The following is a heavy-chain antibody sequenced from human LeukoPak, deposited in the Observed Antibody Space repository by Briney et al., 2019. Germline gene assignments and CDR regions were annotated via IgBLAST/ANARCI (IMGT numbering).Heavy chain of an antibody. V-gene: IGHV4-4*07. CDR2: IHFNGNT. Sequence: SETLSLTCTVSGDSISNNYWSWIRQPAGKGLEWISRIHFNGNTDYNPSLKSRVTTSIDTPRNQFSLKLSSVTAADTAVFYCARDRGGSSWYNYYDAWGQGLLVTVSS. J-gene: IGHJ4*02. D-gene: IGHD6-13*01. CDR3: ARDRGGSSWYNYYDA. CDR1: GDSISNNY.